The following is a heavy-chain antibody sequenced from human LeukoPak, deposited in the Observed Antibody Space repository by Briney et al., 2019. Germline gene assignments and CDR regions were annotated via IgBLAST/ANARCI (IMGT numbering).Heavy chain of an antibody. CDR3: AKGDYDILTGL. CDR1: GFSFSTYD. Sequence: GRSVRLSCAASGFSFSTYDMHWVRQAPGKGLEWVAIISYDGSSKYYAESVKGRFTISRDNSKNTLYLQMNSLRAEDTAVYYCAKGDYDILTGLWGQGTLVTVSS. D-gene: IGHD3-9*01. CDR2: ISYDGSSK. V-gene: IGHV3-30*18. J-gene: IGHJ4*02.